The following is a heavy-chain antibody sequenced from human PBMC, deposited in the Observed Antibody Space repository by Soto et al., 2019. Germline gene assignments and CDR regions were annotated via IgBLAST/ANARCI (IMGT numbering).Heavy chain of an antibody. CDR2: IFPADSEI. V-gene: IGHV5-51*01. J-gene: IGHJ4*02. Sequence: PVESLKISCQSFGYTFTAYWIAWVRQMPGKGLEWMGIIFPADSEIRYSPSFRGHVTISADKSISTAYLQWSSLEASDTAMYYCARPLYPGYCTDGVCYSYDYWGQGTPVTVSS. D-gene: IGHD2-8*01. CDR3: ARPLYPGYCTDGVCYSYDY. CDR1: GYTFTAYW.